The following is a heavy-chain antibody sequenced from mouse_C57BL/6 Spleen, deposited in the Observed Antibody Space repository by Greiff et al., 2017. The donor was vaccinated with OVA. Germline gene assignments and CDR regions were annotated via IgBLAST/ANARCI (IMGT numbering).Heavy chain of an antibody. Sequence: SGPELVKPGASVKISCKASGYSFTGYYMNWVKQSPEKSLEWIGEINPSTGGTTYNQKFKAKATLTVDKSSSTAYMQLKSLTSEDSAVYYCARNEDWYFDVWGTGTTVTVSS. V-gene: IGHV1-42*01. CDR3: ARNEDWYFDV. CDR2: INPSTGGT. CDR1: GYSFTGYY. J-gene: IGHJ1*03.